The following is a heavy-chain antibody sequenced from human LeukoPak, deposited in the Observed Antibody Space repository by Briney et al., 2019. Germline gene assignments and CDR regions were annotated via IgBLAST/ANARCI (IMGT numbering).Heavy chain of an antibody. CDR1: GGSISSYY. CDR2: IYYSGST. D-gene: IGHD6-19*01. CDR3: ARDTLAVAGTGGAFDI. Sequence: SETLSLTCTVSGGSISSYYWSWIRQPPGKGLEWIGYIYYSGSTNYNPSLKSRVTISVDTSKNQFSLKLSSVTAADTAVYYCARDTLAVAGTGGAFDIWGQGTMVTVSS. J-gene: IGHJ3*02. V-gene: IGHV4-59*01.